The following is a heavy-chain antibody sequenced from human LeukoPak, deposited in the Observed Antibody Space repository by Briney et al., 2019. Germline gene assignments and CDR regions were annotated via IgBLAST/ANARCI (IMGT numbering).Heavy chain of an antibody. CDR1: GFTFSSYA. V-gene: IGHV3-48*01. CDR2: ISSISRVI. D-gene: IGHD1-26*01. Sequence: TGGSLRLSCATSGFTFSSYAMNWVRQAPGKGPEWISYISSISRVIYYADSVKGRFTISRDNAKNSLSLQMNSLRAEDTAVYYCVREESESYPFDSWGQGTLVIVSS. CDR3: VREESESYPFDS. J-gene: IGHJ4*02.